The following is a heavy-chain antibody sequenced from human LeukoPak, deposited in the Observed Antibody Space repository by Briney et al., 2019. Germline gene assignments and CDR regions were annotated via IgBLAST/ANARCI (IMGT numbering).Heavy chain of an antibody. D-gene: IGHD6-13*01. CDR3: ARSHSSSWYFYFQH. CDR1: GGTFSSYA. Sequence: ASVNVSCKASGGTFSSYAISWVRQAPGQGLEWMGGIIPIFGTANYAQKFQGRVTITADESTSTAYMELSSLRSEDTAVYYCARSHSSSWYFYFQHWGXXTLXTVSS. CDR2: IIPIFGTA. V-gene: IGHV1-69*13. J-gene: IGHJ1*01.